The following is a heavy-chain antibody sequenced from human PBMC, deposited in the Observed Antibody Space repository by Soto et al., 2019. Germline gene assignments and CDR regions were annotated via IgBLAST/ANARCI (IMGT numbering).Heavy chain of an antibody. CDR1: GYTFISYG. D-gene: IGHD3-10*01. CDR3: ARDQRYYGSGYYYSAS. V-gene: IGHV1-18*04. J-gene: IGHJ1*01. CDR2: MSAFTGKA. Sequence: ASVKVSCKASGYTFISYGISWVRQAPGQGLEWVGWMSAFTGKADYAQIFQDRVTMTTDTSTSTAYMELRSLRSDDTAVYYCARDQRYYGSGYYYSASWGKGILVALSS.